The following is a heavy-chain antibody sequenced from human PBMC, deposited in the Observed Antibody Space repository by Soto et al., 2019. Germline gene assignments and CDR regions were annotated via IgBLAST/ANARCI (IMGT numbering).Heavy chain of an antibody. J-gene: IGHJ4*02. V-gene: IGHV4-30-4*01. CDR3: ARDEMTTVTFDY. Sequence: QVQLQESGPGLVKPSQTLSLTCTVSGGSISSGNYYWSWIRQPPGKGLEWIGYIYYRGSTYYNPSLKSRVTISVDKSKNQFSLKLSSVTAADTAVYYCARDEMTTVTFDYWGQGTLVTVSS. CDR1: GGSISSGNYY. D-gene: IGHD4-17*01. CDR2: IYYRGST.